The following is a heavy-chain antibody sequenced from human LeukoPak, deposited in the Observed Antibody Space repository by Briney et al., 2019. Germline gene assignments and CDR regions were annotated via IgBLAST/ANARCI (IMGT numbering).Heavy chain of an antibody. D-gene: IGHD6-19*01. CDR1: GFIYSDYW. Sequence: PGGSLRLSCAASGFIYSDYWMSWVGQAPGKGLEWVANIKTDGSEKYYVDSVKGRFTISRDNAKNSLYLQMSSLRAEDTAVYYCARGGWRPDPWGQGTLVTVSS. J-gene: IGHJ5*02. CDR2: IKTDGSEK. CDR3: ARGGWRPDP. V-gene: IGHV3-7*01.